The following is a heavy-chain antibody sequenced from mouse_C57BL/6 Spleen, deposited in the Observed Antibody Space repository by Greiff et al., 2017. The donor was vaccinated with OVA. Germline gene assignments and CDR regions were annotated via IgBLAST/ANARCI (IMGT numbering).Heavy chain of an antibody. J-gene: IGHJ2*01. D-gene: IGHD2-2*01. Sequence: QVQLQQPGAELVKPGASVKLSCKASGYTFTSYWMQWVKQRPGQGLEWIGEIDPSDSYTNYNQKFKGKATLTVDTSSSTAYMQLSSLTSEDSAVYYCARWLPGTGFDYWRQGTTLTVSS. CDR1: GYTFTSYW. CDR2: IDPSDSYT. V-gene: IGHV1-50*01. CDR3: ARWLPGTGFDY.